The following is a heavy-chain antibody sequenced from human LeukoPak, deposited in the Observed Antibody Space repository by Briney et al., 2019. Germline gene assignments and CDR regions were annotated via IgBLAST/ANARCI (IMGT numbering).Heavy chain of an antibody. CDR1: GYSFTSYW. Sequence: GESLKISWKGSGYSFTSYWIGWVRQMPGKGLEWMGIIYPGDSDTRYSPSFQGQVTISADKSISTAYLQWSSLKASDTAMYYCARLRITMVRGVMVFDYWGQGTLVTVSS. D-gene: IGHD3-10*01. V-gene: IGHV5-51*01. J-gene: IGHJ4*02. CDR3: ARLRITMVRGVMVFDY. CDR2: IYPGDSDT.